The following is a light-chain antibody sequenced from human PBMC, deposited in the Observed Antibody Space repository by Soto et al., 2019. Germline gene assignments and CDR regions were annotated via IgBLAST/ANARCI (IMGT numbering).Light chain of an antibody. CDR3: QQYNTYLWT. J-gene: IGKJ1*01. Sequence: DIQMTQSPSTLSASVGDRVTITCRASQSISSWLAWYQQKPGKAPKLLIYKASSLESGVPSRFSGSGSGKYFTLNISSLQPDDFATYYCQQYNTYLWTFGQGTKVEIK. V-gene: IGKV1-5*03. CDR2: KAS. CDR1: QSISSW.